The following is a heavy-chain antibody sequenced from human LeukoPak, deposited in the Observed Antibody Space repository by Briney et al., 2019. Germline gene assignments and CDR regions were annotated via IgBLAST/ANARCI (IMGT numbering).Heavy chain of an antibody. V-gene: IGHV1-18*01. CDR1: GGTFSSYA. Sequence: ASVKVSCKASGGTFSSYAISWVRQAPGQGLEWMGWISAYNGNTNYAQKLQGRVTMTTDTSTSTAYMELRSLRSDDTAVYYCARDSSGWYLLVTFRAFDIWGQGAMVTVSS. CDR3: ARDSSGWYLLVTFRAFDI. J-gene: IGHJ3*02. CDR2: ISAYNGNT. D-gene: IGHD6-19*01.